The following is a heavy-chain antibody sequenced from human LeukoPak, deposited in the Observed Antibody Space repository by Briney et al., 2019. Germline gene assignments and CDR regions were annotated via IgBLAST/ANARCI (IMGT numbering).Heavy chain of an antibody. J-gene: IGHJ4*02. Sequence: PGGSLRLSCAASGFTFSSYSMNWVRQAPGKGLEWVSSISSSSSYIYYADSVKGRFTISRDNAKNSLYLQMNSLRAEDTAVYYCARAYCSGGSCYSGYWGQGTLVTVSS. CDR3: ARAYCSGGSCYSGY. CDR1: GFTFSSYS. CDR2: ISSSSSYI. V-gene: IGHV3-21*01. D-gene: IGHD2-15*01.